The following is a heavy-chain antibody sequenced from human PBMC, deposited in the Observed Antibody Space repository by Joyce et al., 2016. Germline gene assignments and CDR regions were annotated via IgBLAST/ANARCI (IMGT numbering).Heavy chain of an antibody. V-gene: IGHV4-61*02. CDR2: IYTSGSN. CDR3: AREVGVAGKFPQFYYMHV. J-gene: IGHJ6*03. Sequence: QVQLQESGPGLVKPSQTLSLTCTVSGDSISSGSYYWSWIRQPAGKGLEWIGRIYTSGSNNYSPSLKSRVTISVDTSKNQFALKLNSVTAADTAVYYCAREVGVAGKFPQFYYMHVWGKGTTVTVSS. CDR1: GDSISSGSYY. D-gene: IGHD6-19*01.